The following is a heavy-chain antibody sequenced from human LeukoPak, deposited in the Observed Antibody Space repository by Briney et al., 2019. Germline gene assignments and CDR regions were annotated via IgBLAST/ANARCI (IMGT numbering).Heavy chain of an antibody. CDR2: IYTSGTT. Sequence: PSETLSLTCTVTGVSISSYYWSWIRQPAGKGLEWIGRIYTSGTTNYNPSLESRVIMSVDTSKNQFSLKLSSVTAADTAVYYCARFDLSRPRYFDLWGRGTLVTVSS. J-gene: IGHJ2*01. D-gene: IGHD3-3*02. CDR3: ARFDLSRPRYFDL. CDR1: GVSISSYY. V-gene: IGHV4-4*07.